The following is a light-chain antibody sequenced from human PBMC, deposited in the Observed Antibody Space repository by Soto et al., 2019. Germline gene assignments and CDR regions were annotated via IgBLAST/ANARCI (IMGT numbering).Light chain of an antibody. V-gene: IGLV1-40*01. CDR2: GNS. Sequence: QSVLTQPPSVSGAPGQRVTISCTGSSSNIGAGYDVHWYQQLPGTDPKLLIYGNSNRPSGVPDRFSGSKSGTSASLAITGLQAEDEADYYFQSYDGSLSYVFGTGTKLTVL. J-gene: IGLJ1*01. CDR3: QSYDGSLSYV. CDR1: SSNIGAGYD.